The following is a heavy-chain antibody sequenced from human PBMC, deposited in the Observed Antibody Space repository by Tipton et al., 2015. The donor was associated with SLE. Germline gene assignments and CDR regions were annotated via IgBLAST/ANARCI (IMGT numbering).Heavy chain of an antibody. CDR2: IYTSGST. D-gene: IGHD2-8*01. CDR1: GDTISDHY. J-gene: IGHJ4*02. V-gene: IGHV4-4*07. Sequence: TLSLTCTVSGDTISDHYWTWIRQPAGKGLEWIGRIYTSGSTYYNPSLTSRVTMSVDTSKNQFYLKLSSVTAADTAVYYCAREKDGVDYWGQGTLVTVSS. CDR3: AREKDGVDY.